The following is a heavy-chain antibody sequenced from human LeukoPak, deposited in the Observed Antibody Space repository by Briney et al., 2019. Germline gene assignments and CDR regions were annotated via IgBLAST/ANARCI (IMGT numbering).Heavy chain of an antibody. D-gene: IGHD6-13*01. J-gene: IGHJ4*02. Sequence: ASVKVSCKASGYTFTSYGISWVRQAPGQGLEWMGWISAYNGNTNYAQKLRGRVTMTTDTSTSTAYMEPRSLRSDDTAVYYCAREAAAGGFDYWGQGTLVTVSS. CDR1: GYTFTSYG. V-gene: IGHV1-18*01. CDR3: AREAAAGGFDY. CDR2: ISAYNGNT.